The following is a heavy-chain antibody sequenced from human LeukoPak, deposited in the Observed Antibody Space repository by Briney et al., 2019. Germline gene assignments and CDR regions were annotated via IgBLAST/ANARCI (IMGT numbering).Heavy chain of an antibody. J-gene: IGHJ5*02. CDR3: ARSGYSYGNRFNWFDP. V-gene: IGHV4-39*01. D-gene: IGHD5-18*01. CDR2: IYYSGST. CDR1: DGSISSSSYY. Sequence: SETLSLTCTVSDGSISSSSYYWGWIRQPPGKGLEWIGSIYYSGSTYYNPSLKSRVTISVDTSKNQFSLKLSSVTAADTAVYYCARSGYSYGNRFNWFDPWGQGTLVTVSS.